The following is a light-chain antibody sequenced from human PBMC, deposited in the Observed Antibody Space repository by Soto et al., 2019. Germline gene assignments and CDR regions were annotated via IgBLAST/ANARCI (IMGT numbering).Light chain of an antibody. J-gene: IGKJ1*01. V-gene: IGKV3-20*01. CDR2: GGS. CDR1: QSVSIN. CDR3: QQYSSSRT. Sequence: EIVMTQSPATLSLSPWYRSTLSCRASQSVSINLAWYQQKPGPAPRLLIYGGSSRATGIPVRFSGSGSETDFTLTITRLETEDFAVYYCQQYSSSRTFGQGTKVDI.